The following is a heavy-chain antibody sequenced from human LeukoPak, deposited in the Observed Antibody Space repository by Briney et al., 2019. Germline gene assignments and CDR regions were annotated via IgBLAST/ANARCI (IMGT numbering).Heavy chain of an antibody. D-gene: IGHD2-21*01. CDR3: ARSPSLGDPIDY. CDR2: ISSSSSYI. J-gene: IGHJ4*02. Sequence: PGGSLRLSCAASGFTFSSYSMNWVRQAPGKGLEWVSSISSSSSYIYYADSVKGRFTISRDNAKNSLYLQMNSLRAEDTAVYYCARSPSLGDPIDYWGQGTLVTVSS. V-gene: IGHV3-21*01. CDR1: GFTFSSYS.